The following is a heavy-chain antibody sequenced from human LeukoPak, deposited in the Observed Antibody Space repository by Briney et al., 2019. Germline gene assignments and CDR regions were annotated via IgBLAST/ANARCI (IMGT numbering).Heavy chain of an antibody. V-gene: IGHV3-30-3*01. D-gene: IGHD3-3*01. CDR1: GFTFSDYA. Sequence: PGGSLRLSCEASGFTFSDYALHWVRQPPGQGLEWLALISSDGTDKYYSDSVKGRFTLSRDNSKNTLYLQMNSLRAEDTAVYYCARDWEPLEWLYRAVPPYGMDVWGQGTTVTVSS. CDR3: ARDWEPLEWLYRAVPPYGMDV. CDR2: ISSDGTDK. J-gene: IGHJ6*02.